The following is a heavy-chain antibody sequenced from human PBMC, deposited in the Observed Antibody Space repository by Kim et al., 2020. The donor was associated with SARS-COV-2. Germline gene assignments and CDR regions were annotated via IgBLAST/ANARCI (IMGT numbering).Heavy chain of an antibody. CDR3: ARASGSYLDVVFDY. Sequence: YADSLKGRFTISRDNAKNSLYLQMNSLRDEDTAVYYCARASGSYLDVVFDYWGQGTPVTVSS. J-gene: IGHJ4*02. D-gene: IGHD1-26*01. V-gene: IGHV3-48*02.